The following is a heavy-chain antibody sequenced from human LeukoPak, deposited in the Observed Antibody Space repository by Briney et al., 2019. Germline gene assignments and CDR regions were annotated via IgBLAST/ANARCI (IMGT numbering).Heavy chain of an antibody. CDR2: ISISGSTI. V-gene: IGHV3-48*03. CDR1: GFTLSTYE. D-gene: IGHD2-21*02. J-gene: IGHJ4*02. CDR3: ATKGRGAATAMRPIDY. Sequence: GSLRLSCAASGFTLSTYEMNWVRQAPGKGLEWLSYISISGSTIYYADSVKGRFTVSRDNAENSLYLQMNSLRAEDTGVYYCATKGRGAATAMRPIDYWGQGTLVTVSS.